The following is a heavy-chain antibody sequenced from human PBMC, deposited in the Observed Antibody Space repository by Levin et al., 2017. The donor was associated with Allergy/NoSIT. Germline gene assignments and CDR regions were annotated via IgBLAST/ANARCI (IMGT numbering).Heavy chain of an antibody. V-gene: IGHV3-30*04. Sequence: SGGSLRLSCVASGFNFNSFDMHWVRQVPGKGLEWVAVISYNGTQQRYAESVKGRFSISRGDSKNTLSLYVDRVLPEDTAVYFCARGLEYRIVYRGFAYYYNGLDVWGQGTTVTVSS. J-gene: IGHJ6*01. CDR2: ISYNGTQQ. CDR1: GFNFNSFD. CDR3: ARGLEYRIVYRGFAYYYNGLDV. D-gene: IGHD3-3*01.